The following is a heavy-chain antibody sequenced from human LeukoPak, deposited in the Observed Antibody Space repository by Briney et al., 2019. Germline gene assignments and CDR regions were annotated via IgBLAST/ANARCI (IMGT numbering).Heavy chain of an antibody. D-gene: IGHD1-26*01. J-gene: IGHJ4*02. CDR3: ARTTSGSLDY. CDR2: IYYSGST. V-gene: IGHV4-59*01. Sequence: SETLSLTCNVSGGSIRTYSWSWIRQPPGKGLEWIGYIYYSGSTNYNPSLKSRVTISVDTSKNQFSLKLSSVTAADTAVYYCARTTSGSLDYWGQGTLVTVSS. CDR1: GGSIRTYS.